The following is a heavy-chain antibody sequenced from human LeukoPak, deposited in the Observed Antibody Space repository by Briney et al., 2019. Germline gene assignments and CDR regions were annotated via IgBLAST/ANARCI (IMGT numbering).Heavy chain of an antibody. CDR3: ARESEDSSSWYRRGHFDY. D-gene: IGHD6-13*01. CDR2: ISSSSIYI. Sequence: GGSLRLSCAASGFTFSSYEMNWVRQAPGKGLEWVSSISSSSIYIHYADSVKGRFTISRDNAKNSLYLQMNSLTAEDTAVYYCARESEDSSSWYRRGHFDYWGQGTLVTVSS. J-gene: IGHJ4*02. V-gene: IGHV3-21*01. CDR1: GFTFSSYE.